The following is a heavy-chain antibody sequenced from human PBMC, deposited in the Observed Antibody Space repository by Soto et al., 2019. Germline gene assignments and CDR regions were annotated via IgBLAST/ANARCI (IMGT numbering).Heavy chain of an antibody. CDR2: IYYSGST. Sequence: SETLSLTCTFSGGSISSTNYYWGWIRQPPGKGLEWIGSIYYSGSTYYNPSLKSRVTISVDTSKNQFSLKLSSVTAADTAVYYCARGFTTVVTVGYWGQGTLVTVSS. D-gene: IGHD4-17*01. CDR3: ARGFTTVVTVGY. V-gene: IGHV4-39*01. CDR1: GGSISSTNYY. J-gene: IGHJ4*02.